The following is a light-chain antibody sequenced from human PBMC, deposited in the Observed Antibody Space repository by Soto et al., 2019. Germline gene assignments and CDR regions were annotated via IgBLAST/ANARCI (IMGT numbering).Light chain of an antibody. Sequence: QSTMTQPPSASGTPGQEVTISCSGSSSNIGNNYVYWYHQVPGQAPKLLIYRNNQRPSGVPDRFSASKSDTSASLAITGLRYEDDGHYYCSSWDNNRNGPVFGGGTQLTVL. J-gene: IGLJ7*01. V-gene: IGLV1-47*01. CDR1: SSNIGNNY. CDR3: SSWDNNRNGPV. CDR2: RNN.